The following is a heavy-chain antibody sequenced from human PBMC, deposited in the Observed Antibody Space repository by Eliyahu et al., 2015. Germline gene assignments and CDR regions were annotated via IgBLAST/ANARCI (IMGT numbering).Heavy chain of an antibody. CDR2: ISGSGGST. Sequence: EVQLLESGGGLVQPGGSLRLSCAASGFTFSSYAMSWVRQAPGKGLXWVSAISGSGGSTYYADSVKGRFTISRDNSKNTLYLQMNSLRAEDTAVYYCAKDPANHYYDSSGYFDYWGQGTLVTVSS. V-gene: IGHV3-23*01. CDR1: GFTFSSYA. CDR3: AKDPANHYYDSSGYFDY. J-gene: IGHJ4*02. D-gene: IGHD3-22*01.